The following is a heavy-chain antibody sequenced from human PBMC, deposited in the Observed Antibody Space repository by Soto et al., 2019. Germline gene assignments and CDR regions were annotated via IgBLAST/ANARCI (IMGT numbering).Heavy chain of an antibody. D-gene: IGHD6-19*01. CDR2: ISYSGST. CDR1: GDSVTSPSYY. CDR3: ARGRYASGWFDF. Sequence: QVQLQESGPGLVRPSETLSLTCTVSGDSVTSPSYYWNWIRQTPGQGLEWIGYISYSGSTDYNPTLKSRVTILVDTSKNMFSLRLNSVTAAETGEYYCARGRYASGWFDFWGQGALVTVSS. V-gene: IGHV4-61*01. J-gene: IGHJ4*02.